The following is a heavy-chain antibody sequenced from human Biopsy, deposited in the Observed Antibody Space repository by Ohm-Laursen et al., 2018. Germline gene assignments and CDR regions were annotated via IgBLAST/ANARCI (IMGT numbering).Heavy chain of an antibody. CDR3: ARDISPSTFPENTLDI. V-gene: IGHV3-9*01. J-gene: IGHJ3*02. D-gene: IGHD2/OR15-2a*01. Sequence: SLRLLCSAAGFKFDDYAMHWVRQTPGKGLEWVSGMSRNNGFIGYADSVRGRFTISRDNGQNSLYLQMNNLITRDTAVYYCARDISPSTFPENTLDIWGQGTMVTVSS. CDR1: GFKFDDYA. CDR2: MSRNNGFI.